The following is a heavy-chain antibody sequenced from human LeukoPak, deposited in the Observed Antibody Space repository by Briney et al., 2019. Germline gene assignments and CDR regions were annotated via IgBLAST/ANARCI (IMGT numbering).Heavy chain of an antibody. CDR3: ARDLFEYCSSTSCYTGDY. CDR2: ISSSSSYI. CDR1: GFTFSSYN. V-gene: IGHV3-21*01. D-gene: IGHD2-2*02. J-gene: IGHJ4*02. Sequence: GGSLRLSCAASGFTFSSYNMNWVRQAPGKGLEWVSSISSSSSYIYYADSVKGRFTISRDNAKNSLYLQMNSLRVEDTAVYYCARDLFEYCSSTSCYTGDYWGQGTLVTVSS.